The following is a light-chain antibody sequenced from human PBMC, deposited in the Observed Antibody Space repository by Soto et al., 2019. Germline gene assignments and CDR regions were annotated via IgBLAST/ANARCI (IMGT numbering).Light chain of an antibody. Sequence: QAVVTQEPSLTVSPGETVTLTCASSNGAVTSGYYPNWFQQKPGQAPRPLIYSISNKHSWTPARFSGSRLGDKAALTLSGVQPEDEAEYYCLLYYGGAQVFGGGTKLTVL. J-gene: IGLJ3*02. V-gene: IGLV7-43*01. CDR1: NGAVTSGYY. CDR3: LLYYGGAQV. CDR2: SIS.